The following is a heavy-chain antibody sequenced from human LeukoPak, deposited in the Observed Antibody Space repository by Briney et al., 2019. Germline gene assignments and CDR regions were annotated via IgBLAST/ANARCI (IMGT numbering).Heavy chain of an antibody. CDR1: GYTFTSYY. D-gene: IGHD6-13*01. CDR3: ATLYSSSWYGSGNYFDY. CDR2: INPSGGST. J-gene: IGHJ4*02. V-gene: IGHV1-46*01. Sequence: GASVKVSCKASGYTFTSYYMHWVRQAPGQGLEWMGIINPSGGSTSYAQKFQGRVTMTRDTSTSTVYMELSSLRSEDTAVYYCATLYSSSWYGSGNYFDYWDQGTLVTVSS.